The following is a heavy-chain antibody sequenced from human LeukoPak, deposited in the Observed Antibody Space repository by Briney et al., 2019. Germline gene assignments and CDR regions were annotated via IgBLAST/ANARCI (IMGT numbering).Heavy chain of an antibody. CDR1: GFTFTPYA. CDR2: ISYDGSNK. D-gene: IGHD5-12*01. J-gene: IGHJ4*02. V-gene: IGHV3-30*04. Sequence: GTSLRLSCAASGFTFTPYAMHWVRQAPGKGLEWVAVISYDGSNKYYADSAKGRFTISRDNSKNTLYLQMNSLRAEDTAVYYCARVRVATIYDSNTYYFDYWGQGTLVTVSS. CDR3: ARVRVATIYDSNTYYFDY.